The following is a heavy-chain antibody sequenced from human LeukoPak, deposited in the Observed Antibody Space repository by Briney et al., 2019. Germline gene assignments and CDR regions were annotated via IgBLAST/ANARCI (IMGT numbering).Heavy chain of an antibody. J-gene: IGHJ4*02. CDR2: INHSGST. D-gene: IGHD3-10*01. V-gene: IGHV4-34*01. Sequence: SETLSLTCAVYGGSFSGYYLSWIRQPPGKGLEWIGEINHSGSTNYNPSLKSRVTISVDTSKNQFSLKLSSVTAADTAVHYCARLELNYGSGTYWGQGTLVTVSS. CDR3: ARLELNYGSGTY. CDR1: GGSFSGYY.